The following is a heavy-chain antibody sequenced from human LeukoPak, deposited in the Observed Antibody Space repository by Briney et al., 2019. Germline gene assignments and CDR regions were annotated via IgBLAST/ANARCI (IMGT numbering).Heavy chain of an antibody. CDR3: ARDRELIGAFDI. CDR1: GASISSGDYY. CDR2: IYYNGNT. Sequence: SQTLSLTCTVSGASISSGDYYWTWIRQPPGKGLEWIGHIYYNGNTYYNPSLKSRVTISVDTSKNQFSLKLSSVTAADTAVYYCARDRELIGAFDIWGQGTMVTVSS. J-gene: IGHJ3*02. D-gene: IGHD1-26*01. V-gene: IGHV4-30-4*01.